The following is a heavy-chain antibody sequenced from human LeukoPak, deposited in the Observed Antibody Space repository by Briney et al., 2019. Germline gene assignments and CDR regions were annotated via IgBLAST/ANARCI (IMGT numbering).Heavy chain of an antibody. D-gene: IGHD3-3*01. J-gene: IGHJ5*02. V-gene: IGHV3-30*02. Sequence: GGSLRLSCAASGFTFSDHYIDWGRQAPGKGLEWVACIYPDGNQKDYADSVKGRVIISRDNSKNILFLQMNSLRPEDTAVYYCAKDWSGDYNWSDPWGQGTLVTVSS. CDR3: AKDWSGDYNWSDP. CDR1: GFTFSDHY. CDR2: IYPDGNQK.